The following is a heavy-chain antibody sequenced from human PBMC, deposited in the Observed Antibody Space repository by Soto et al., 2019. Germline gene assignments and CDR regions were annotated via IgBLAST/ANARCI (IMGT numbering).Heavy chain of an antibody. CDR3: ARDRSIAAAGNYYYGMDV. J-gene: IGHJ6*02. CDR2: IIPIFGTA. CDR1: GGTFSSYA. Sequence: GASVKVSCKASGGTFSSYAISWVRQAPGQGLEWMGGIIPIFGTANYAQKFQGRVTITADESTSTAYMELSSLRSEDTAVYYCARDRSIAAAGNYYYGMDVWGQGTTVTVSS. D-gene: IGHD6-13*01. V-gene: IGHV1-69*13.